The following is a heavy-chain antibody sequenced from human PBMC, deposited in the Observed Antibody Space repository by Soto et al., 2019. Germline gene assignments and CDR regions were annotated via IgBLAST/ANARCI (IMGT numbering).Heavy chain of an antibody. J-gene: IGHJ4*02. CDR1: GYTFTRYH. CDR2: INVGNGNT. CDR3: ATPQDYDDRLDS. V-gene: IGHV1-3*01. D-gene: IGHD3-22*01. Sequence: QVQFVQSGAEVKKPGASVKVSCKTPGYTFTRYHIHWVRQAPGQRLEWMGWINVGNGNTRYSQKFQGRLTLTRDTPGNTAYLELNSLISEDTAVYYCATPQDYDDRLDSWGQGTLVTVSS.